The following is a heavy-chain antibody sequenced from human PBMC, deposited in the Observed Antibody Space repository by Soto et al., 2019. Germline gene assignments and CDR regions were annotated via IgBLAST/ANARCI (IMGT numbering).Heavy chain of an antibody. CDR2: INPTSGNK. D-gene: IGHD3-10*01. Sequence: ASVKVSCKASGYTFINHDINWVRQAPGQGLEWMGWINPTSGNKGYEQKFQGRVTMIRENSITTAYMEVTTLRSEDTAVYYCVRGVSGSSSSGTYIYYFDNCAQGTLVTVSS. CDR3: VRGVSGSSSSGTYIYYFDN. V-gene: IGHV1-8*01. CDR1: GYTFINHD. J-gene: IGHJ4*02.